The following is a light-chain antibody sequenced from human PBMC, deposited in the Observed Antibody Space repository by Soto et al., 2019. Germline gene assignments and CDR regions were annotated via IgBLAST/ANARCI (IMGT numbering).Light chain of an antibody. Sequence: DIQMTQSPSSLSASVGDRVTITCRASQNIDIFLNWYHQKPGRAPNLLIYGASTLQNGVPSRFSGSGSGTDFSLTISSLQPVDFGTYYCQQSYSAPPLTFGAGTKVDIK. J-gene: IGKJ4*01. V-gene: IGKV1-39*01. CDR3: QQSYSAPPLT. CDR2: GAS. CDR1: QNIDIF.